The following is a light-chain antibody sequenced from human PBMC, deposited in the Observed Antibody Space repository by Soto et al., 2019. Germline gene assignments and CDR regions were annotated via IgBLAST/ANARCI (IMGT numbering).Light chain of an antibody. CDR1: SRDVGFYNY. CDR2: DVS. CDR3: CSYAGSYTFYV. Sequence: QSALTQPRSVSGSPGQSVTISCTGTSRDVGFYNYVSWYQQHPGKAPKLMIYDVSKRPSGVPDRFSGSKSGNTASLTISGLQAEDEADYYCCSYAGSYTFYVFGTGTKLTVL. V-gene: IGLV2-11*01. J-gene: IGLJ1*01.